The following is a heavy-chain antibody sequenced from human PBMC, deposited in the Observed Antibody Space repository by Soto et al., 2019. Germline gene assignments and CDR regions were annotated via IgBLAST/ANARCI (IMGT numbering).Heavy chain of an antibody. J-gene: IGHJ5*02. CDR3: ARGEVMKDILTGYYMTSWFDP. V-gene: IGHV1-69*13. D-gene: IGHD3-9*01. CDR2: IIPIFGTT. Sequence: SVKVSCKASGGTFSSYAISWVRQAPGQGLEWMGGIIPIFGTTNYAQKFQGRVTITADESTSTAYMELSSLRSEDTAAYYCARGEVMKDILTGYYMTSWFDPWGQGTLVTVSS. CDR1: GGTFSSYA.